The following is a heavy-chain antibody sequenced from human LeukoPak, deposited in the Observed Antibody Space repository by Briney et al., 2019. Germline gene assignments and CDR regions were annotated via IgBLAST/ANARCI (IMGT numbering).Heavy chain of an antibody. J-gene: IGHJ4*02. CDR3: ARSYGGNLYFDY. Sequence: SETLSLTCTVSGGSISNYYWSWIRQPPGKGLEWIGFIFYSGNTKYNSSLKSRVTISVDTSKNQFSLKLSSVTAADTAVYYCARSYGGNLYFDYWGQGTLVTVSS. CDR2: IFYSGNT. CDR1: GGSISNYY. V-gene: IGHV4-59*01. D-gene: IGHD4-23*01.